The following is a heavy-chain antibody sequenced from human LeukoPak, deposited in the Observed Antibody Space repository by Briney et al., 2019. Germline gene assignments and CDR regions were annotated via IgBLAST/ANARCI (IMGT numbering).Heavy chain of an antibody. CDR3: ASGRFGELSFDY. CDR1: GYTFTSYG. D-gene: IGHD3-10*01. V-gene: IGHV1-18*01. CDR2: ISAYNGNT. Sequence: ASVKVSCKVSGYTFTSYGISWVRQAPGQGLEWMGWISAYNGNTNYAQKLQGRVTMTTDTSTSTAYMELRSLRSDDTAVYYCASGRFGELSFDYWGQGTLVTVYS. J-gene: IGHJ4*02.